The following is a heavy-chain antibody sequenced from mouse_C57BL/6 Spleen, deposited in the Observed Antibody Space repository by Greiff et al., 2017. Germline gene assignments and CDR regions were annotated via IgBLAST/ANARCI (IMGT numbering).Heavy chain of an antibody. J-gene: IGHJ4*01. CDR2: ISDGGSYT. CDR1: GFTFSSYA. D-gene: IGHD2-5*01. CDR3: ARDGSNWAMEY. V-gene: IGHV5-4*01. Sequence: EVQLVESGGGLVKPGGSLKLSCAASGFTFSSYAMSWVRQTPEKRLEWVATISDGGSYTYYPDNVQGRFTIYRDNAKNNLYLQISQLKSEDTAMYYCARDGSNWAMEYWSQGTSGTVSS.